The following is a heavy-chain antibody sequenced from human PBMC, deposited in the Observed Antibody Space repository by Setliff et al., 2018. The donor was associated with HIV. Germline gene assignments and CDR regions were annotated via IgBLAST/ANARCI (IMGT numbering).Heavy chain of an antibody. CDR1: GGSFSGHY. D-gene: IGHD1-20*01. J-gene: IGHJ4*02. CDR2: IYHSGAT. V-gene: IGHV4-34*01. Sequence: SETLSLTCAVYGGSFSGHYWSWIRQPPGRGLQWIGEIYHSGATTYNPSLKSRATISVDRSKNQFSLKLTSLTTSDVGLYYCARTRALNASNWNPFDYWGQGTLVTVSS. CDR3: ARTRALNASNWNPFDY.